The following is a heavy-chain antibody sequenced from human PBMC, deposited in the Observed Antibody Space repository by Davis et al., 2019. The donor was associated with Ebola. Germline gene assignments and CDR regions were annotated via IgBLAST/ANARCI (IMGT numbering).Heavy chain of an antibody. V-gene: IGHV1-2*06. J-gene: IGHJ6*04. CDR1: GYTFTGYY. CDR3: ARELYGPTRGTVYYYGMDV. D-gene: IGHD4/OR15-4a*01. CDR2: INPNSGGT. Sequence: ASVPVSCQASGYTFTGYYMHSVRQAPGQGLEWMGRINPNSGGTNYAQKFHGRVTMTRDTSISTAYMELSRLRSDDTAVYYCARELYGPTRGTVYYYGMDVWGKGTTVTVSS.